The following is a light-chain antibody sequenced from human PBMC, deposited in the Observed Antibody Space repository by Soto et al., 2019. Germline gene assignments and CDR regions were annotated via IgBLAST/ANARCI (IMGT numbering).Light chain of an antibody. Sequence: QSALTQPASVSGSPGQSITISCTGTSSDVGGYNSVSWYQQHPGKAPKLTIYNVSNRPSGISDRFSGSRSGNTASLTISGLQAEDEADYYCSSYTSSSTYVFGTGTKLTVL. CDR1: SSDVGGYNS. J-gene: IGLJ1*01. V-gene: IGLV2-14*03. CDR3: SSYTSSSTYV. CDR2: NVS.